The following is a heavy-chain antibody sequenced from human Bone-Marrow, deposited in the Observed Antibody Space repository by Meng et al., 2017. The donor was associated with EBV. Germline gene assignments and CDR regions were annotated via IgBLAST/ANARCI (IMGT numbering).Heavy chain of an antibody. J-gene: IGHJ4*02. V-gene: IGHV3-23*04. D-gene: IGHD3-16*01. Sequence: VRVEDAGGGGGHREVALRLCWAASGFTISSHARCVVRQAPREGVWWGSSISGSGGSTYYADSVKGRFTVSRDNSKNTLYLQMDSLRAEDTAVYYCAKAPIWSYFDHWGQGALVTVSS. CDR1: GFTISSHA. CDR2: ISGSGGST. CDR3: AKAPIWSYFDH.